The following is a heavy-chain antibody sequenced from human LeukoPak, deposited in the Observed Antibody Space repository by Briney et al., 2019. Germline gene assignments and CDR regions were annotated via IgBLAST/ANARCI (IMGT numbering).Heavy chain of an antibody. Sequence: GGSPRLSCAASAFTLSSYEMNWVRQAPGKGLEWGSYISGSGSTIYYADSVKGRFTISRDNAKNSLNLQMNSLRAEDTDVYYCARGDAGYYYGMDVWGKGTTVTVSS. CDR3: ARGDAGYYYGMDV. J-gene: IGHJ6*04. D-gene: IGHD3-16*01. CDR2: ISGSGSTI. CDR1: AFTLSSYE. V-gene: IGHV3-48*03.